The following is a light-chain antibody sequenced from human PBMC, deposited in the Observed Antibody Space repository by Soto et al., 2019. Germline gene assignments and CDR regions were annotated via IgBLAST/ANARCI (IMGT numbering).Light chain of an antibody. V-gene: IGKV3-15*01. CDR3: QQYHNLWT. Sequence: EMVMTQSPATLSVSPGERATLSCRASQSVFSNVGWYQQRPGQAPRLLIYRASTRATGIPARFSGSGSGTEFTLTISSLQSEDFAVYYCQQYHNLWTFGQGTNVEIK. CDR2: RAS. J-gene: IGKJ1*01. CDR1: QSVFSN.